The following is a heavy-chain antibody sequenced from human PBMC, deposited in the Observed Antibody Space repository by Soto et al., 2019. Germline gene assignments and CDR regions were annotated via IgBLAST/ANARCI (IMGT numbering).Heavy chain of an antibody. D-gene: IGHD3-16*02. CDR3: ARGRSGPTYVWGSYRYIGYFDY. V-gene: IGHV4-34*01. CDR1: GGSFSGYY. CDR2: INHSGST. Sequence: QVQLQQWGAGLLKPSETLSLTCAVYGGSFSGYYWSWIRQPPGKGLEWIGEINHSGSTNYNPSLTSRVTISVDTSKNQFSLKLSSVTAADTAVYYCARGRSGPTYVWGSYRYIGYFDYWGQGTLVTVSS. J-gene: IGHJ4*02.